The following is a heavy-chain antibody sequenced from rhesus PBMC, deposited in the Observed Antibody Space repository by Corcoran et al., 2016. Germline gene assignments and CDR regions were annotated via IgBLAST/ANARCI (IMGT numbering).Heavy chain of an antibody. CDR3: ERGADY. CDR2: NNPKTGSA. CDR1: GYTFTDYY. J-gene: IGHJ4*01. Sequence: QVQLVQSGAEVKKPGSSVKVSCKASGYTFTDYYMHWVQQAPGQGLEGRGKNNPKTGSANYAQRFQARVTMTRDTSTSTAYMERSSLRSEDTAVYYCERGADYWGQGVLVTVSS. V-gene: IGHV1-138*01.